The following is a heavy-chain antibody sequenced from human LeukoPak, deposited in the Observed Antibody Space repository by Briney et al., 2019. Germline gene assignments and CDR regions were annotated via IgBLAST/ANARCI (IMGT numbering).Heavy chain of an antibody. CDR3: AKDRSGSYYVSEYFQH. CDR1: GFTFSSYG. V-gene: IGHV3-30*18. J-gene: IGHJ1*01. Sequence: PGGSLRLSCAASGFTFSSYGMHWVRQAPGKGLEWVAVISYDGSNKYYADSVKGRFTISRDNSKNTLYLQMNSLRAEGTAVYYCAKDRSGSYYVSEYFQHWGQGTLVTVSS. D-gene: IGHD1-26*01. CDR2: ISYDGSNK.